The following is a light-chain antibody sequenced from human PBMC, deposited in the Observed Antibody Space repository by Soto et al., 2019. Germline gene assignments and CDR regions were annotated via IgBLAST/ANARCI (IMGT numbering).Light chain of an antibody. V-gene: IGKV3-20*01. J-gene: IGKJ1*01. Sequence: EIVLTQSPGTLSLSPGERATLSCRASQSVSHNYLAWYQQKPGQSHTLLLYGESSRATGIPDRFRGSGSGTDFILTISRLEPEDFAVYYCQQYDRSWTFGQGTKVDIK. CDR1: QSVSHNY. CDR3: QQYDRSWT. CDR2: GES.